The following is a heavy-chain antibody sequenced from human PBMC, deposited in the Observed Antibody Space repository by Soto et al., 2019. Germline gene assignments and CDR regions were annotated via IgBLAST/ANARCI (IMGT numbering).Heavy chain of an antibody. CDR1: GFTLSSYW. J-gene: IGHJ4*02. Sequence: GGALRLSCAASGFTLSSYWMHWVRQAPGKGLEWVSRINRDGSSTSYADSVKGRFNISRESAKNTLYLQMNSLRAEDTAVYCCARDNAPIGWYDYWGQGTLVTVSS. CDR2: INRDGSST. V-gene: IGHV3-74*01. D-gene: IGHD6-19*01. CDR3: ARDNAPIGWYDY.